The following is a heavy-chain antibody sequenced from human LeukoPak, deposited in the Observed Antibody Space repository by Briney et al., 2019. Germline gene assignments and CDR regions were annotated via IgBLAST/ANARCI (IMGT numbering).Heavy chain of an antibody. CDR3: ARDLAVAGLTYYYYHYMDV. Sequence: ASVKVSCKASGGTFSSYAISWVRQAPGQGLEWMGRIIPIFGTANYAQKFQGRVTITTDESTSTAYMELSSLRSEDTAVYYCARDLAVAGLTYYYYHYMDVWGKGTTVTVSS. J-gene: IGHJ6*03. V-gene: IGHV1-69*05. CDR2: IIPIFGTA. CDR1: GGTFSSYA. D-gene: IGHD6-19*01.